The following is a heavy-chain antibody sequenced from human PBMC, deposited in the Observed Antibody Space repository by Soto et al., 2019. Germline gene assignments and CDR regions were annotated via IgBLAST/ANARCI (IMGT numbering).Heavy chain of an antibody. J-gene: IGHJ3*02. CDR3: AKDQMGTFADAFDM. Sequence: EVQLLESGVGLVQPGGSLRLSCAASGFTFGIYAMTWVRQAPGKGLEWVAAASGCGGDTYYADSVKGRFTISRDNSKNTLSLQMNSLSAEDTDMYYCAKDQMGTFADAFDMWGQGTMVIVSS. CDR2: ASGCGGDT. CDR1: GFTFGIYA. D-gene: IGHD3-16*01. V-gene: IGHV3-23*01.